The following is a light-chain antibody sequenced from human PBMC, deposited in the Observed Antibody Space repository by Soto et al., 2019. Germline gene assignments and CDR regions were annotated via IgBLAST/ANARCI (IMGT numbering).Light chain of an antibody. V-gene: IGKV4-1*01. Sequence: DIVMTQSPDSLAVSLGERATINCKSSQSVLYSSNNKNYITWYQQKPGQPPKLLIYWASTRESGVPDRFSGSGSGTDFTLPINSLQAEDVAFYYCQQCYTTPPAFGQGTKVEIK. J-gene: IGKJ1*01. CDR2: WAS. CDR1: QSVLYSSNNKNY. CDR3: QQCYTTPPA.